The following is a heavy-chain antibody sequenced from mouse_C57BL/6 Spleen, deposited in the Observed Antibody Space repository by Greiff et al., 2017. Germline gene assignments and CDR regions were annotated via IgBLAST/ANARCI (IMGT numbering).Heavy chain of an antibody. V-gene: IGHV1-75*01. J-gene: IGHJ2*01. CDR3: ARGNYGNYVGYFDY. D-gene: IGHD2-1*01. CDR2: IFPGSGST. CDR1: GYTFTDCY. Sequence: VQLQQSGPELVKPGASVKISCKASGYTFTDCYINWVKQRPGQGLEWIGWIFPGSGSTYYNEKFKGKATLTVDKSSSTAYMLLSSLTSEDSAVYFCARGNYGNYVGYFDYWGQGTTLTVSS.